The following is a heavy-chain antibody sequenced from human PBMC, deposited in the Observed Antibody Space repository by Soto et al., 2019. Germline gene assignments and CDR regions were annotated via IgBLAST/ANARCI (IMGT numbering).Heavy chain of an antibody. V-gene: IGHV4-39*01. CDR3: ATQEVGGSYVYTFDP. CDR2: IYYSGST. D-gene: IGHD1-26*01. CDR1: GGSITSSSYY. J-gene: IGHJ5*02. Sequence: QLHLRESGPGLVKPSETLSLTCTVSGGSITSSSYYWGWIRQPPGKGLEWIGSIYYSGSTYYNPSLKIRVTISVATSKNQFSLKLSSVTAADTAVYYCATQEVGGSYVYTFDPWGQGTLVTVSS.